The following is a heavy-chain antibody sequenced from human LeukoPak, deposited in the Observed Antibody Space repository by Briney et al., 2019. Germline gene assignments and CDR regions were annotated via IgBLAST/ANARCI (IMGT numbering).Heavy chain of an antibody. V-gene: IGHV4-34*01. D-gene: IGHD5-18*01. CDR1: GGSFSGYY. Sequence: SETLSLTCAVYGGSFSGYYWSWIRQPPGKGLEWIGEINYSGSTNYNPSLKSRVTVSVDTSKNQFSLKLNSVTAADTAVYYCARKGYSYGYFNYWGQGTLVTVSS. CDR2: INYSGST. CDR3: ARKGYSYGYFNY. J-gene: IGHJ4*02.